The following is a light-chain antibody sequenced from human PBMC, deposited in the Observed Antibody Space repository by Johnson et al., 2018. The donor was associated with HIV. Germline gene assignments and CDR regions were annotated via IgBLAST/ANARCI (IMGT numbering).Light chain of an antibody. CDR3: GTWDSSLSANV. CDR2: ENN. J-gene: IGLJ1*01. Sequence: QPALTQPPSVSAAAGQNVSISCSGSSSNIGNNYVSWYHQLPGTPPKLLIHENNMRPSGIPDRFSGSNSGTSPAPRLTGVQTGDEADYYCGTWDSSLSANVFGTGTRVTVL. V-gene: IGLV1-51*02. CDR1: SSNIGNNY.